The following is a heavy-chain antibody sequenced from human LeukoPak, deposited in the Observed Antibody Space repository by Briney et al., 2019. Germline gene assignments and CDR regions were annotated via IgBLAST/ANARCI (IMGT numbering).Heavy chain of an antibody. V-gene: IGHV3-23*01. D-gene: IGHD6-19*01. CDR2: ISGSGGGGTT. CDR3: AKDLYTTGWWGYFDY. CDR1: GFTFSSYA. J-gene: IGHJ4*02. Sequence: QAGGSLRLSCAASGFTFSSYAMSWVRQAPGKGLEWVSTISGSGGGGTTYYADSVKGRFTISRDNSKNKLYLQMNSLRAEDTAVYSCAKDLYTTGWWGYFDYWGQGTLVTVSS.